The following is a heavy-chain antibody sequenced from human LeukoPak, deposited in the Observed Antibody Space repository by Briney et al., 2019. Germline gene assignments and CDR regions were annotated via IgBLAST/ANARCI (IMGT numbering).Heavy chain of an antibody. V-gene: IGHV3-21*01. Sequence: GGSLRLSCAASGFTFSSYSMNWVRQAPGKGLEWVSSISSSSSYIYYADSVKGRFTISRDNAKNSLYLQMNSLRAEDTAVYYCARGSSWELGFDYWGQGTLVTVSS. J-gene: IGHJ4*02. CDR2: ISSSSSYI. D-gene: IGHD1-26*01. CDR3: ARGSSWELGFDY. CDR1: GFTFSSYS.